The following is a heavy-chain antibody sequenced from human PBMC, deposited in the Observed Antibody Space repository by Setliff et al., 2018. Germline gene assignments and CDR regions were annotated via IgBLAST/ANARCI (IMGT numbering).Heavy chain of an antibody. V-gene: IGHV4-61*09. CDR3: TRLYYTSRALYFDI. CDR2: IYITGNP. D-gene: IGHD3-3*01. CDR1: GASIRQTSYF. J-gene: IGHJ4*02. Sequence: SETLSLTCAVSGASIRQTSYFWSWVRQPAGKGLEWIGHIYITGNPNVNPSLKSRVAMSLDNSGNQFSLNLQSVTAADTAVYYCTRLYYTSRALYFDIWGQGHPVTVSS.